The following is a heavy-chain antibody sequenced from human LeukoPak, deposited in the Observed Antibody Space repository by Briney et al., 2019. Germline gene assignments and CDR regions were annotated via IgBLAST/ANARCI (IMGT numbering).Heavy chain of an antibody. CDR2: IYYSGST. Sequence: KPSETLSLTCTVSGGSISSSSYYWGWIRQPPGKGLEWIGYIYYSGSTNYNPSLKSRVTISVDTSKNQFSLKLSSVTAADTAVYYCARVTPFSHYDSSPAPASGMDVWGKGTTVTVSS. D-gene: IGHD3-22*01. V-gene: IGHV4-61*05. J-gene: IGHJ6*04. CDR3: ARVTPFSHYDSSPAPASGMDV. CDR1: GGSISSSSYY.